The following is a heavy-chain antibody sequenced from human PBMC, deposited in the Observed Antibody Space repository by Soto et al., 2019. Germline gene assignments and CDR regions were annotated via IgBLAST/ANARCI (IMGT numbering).Heavy chain of an antibody. CDR1: GFTFSSYA. D-gene: IGHD3-22*01. V-gene: IGHV3-23*01. CDR3: AELLIMRYYYDSSGYYPYYFDY. J-gene: IGHJ4*02. CDR2: ISGSGGST. Sequence: PGGSLRLSCAASGFTFSSYAMSWARQAPGKGLEWVSAISGSGGSTYYADSVKGRFTISRDNSKNTLYLQMNSLRAGDTAVYYCAELLIMRYYYDSSGYYPYYFDYWGQGTLVTVSS.